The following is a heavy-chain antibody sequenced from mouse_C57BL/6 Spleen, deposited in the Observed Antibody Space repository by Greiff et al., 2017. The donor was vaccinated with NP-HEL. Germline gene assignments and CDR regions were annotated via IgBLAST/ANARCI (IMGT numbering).Heavy chain of an antibody. CDR1: GYAFSSYW. Sequence: QVQLKESGAELVKPGASVKISCKASGYAFSSYWMNWVKQRPGKGLEWIGQIYPGDGDTNYNGKFKGKATLTADKSSSTAYMQLSSLTSEDSAVYFCARYYYDYDGYFDVWGTGTTVTVSS. CDR3: ARYYYDYDGYFDV. D-gene: IGHD2-4*01. J-gene: IGHJ1*03. V-gene: IGHV1-80*01. CDR2: IYPGDGDT.